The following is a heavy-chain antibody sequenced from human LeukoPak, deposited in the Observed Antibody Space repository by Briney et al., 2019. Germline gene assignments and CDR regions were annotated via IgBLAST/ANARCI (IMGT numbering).Heavy chain of an antibody. Sequence: PSETLSLTCTVSGGSISSYYWSWIRQPPGKGLEWIGYIYYSGSTNYNPSLKSRVTISVDTSKNQFSLKLSSVTAADTAVYYCARANYYDTVREAFDIWGQGTMVTVSS. CDR2: IYYSGST. CDR3: ARANYYDTVREAFDI. CDR1: GGSISSYY. J-gene: IGHJ3*02. V-gene: IGHV4-59*01. D-gene: IGHD3-22*01.